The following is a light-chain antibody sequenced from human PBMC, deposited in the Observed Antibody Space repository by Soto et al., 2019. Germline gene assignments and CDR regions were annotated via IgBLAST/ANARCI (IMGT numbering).Light chain of an antibody. V-gene: IGKV3-20*01. CDR2: GAS. J-gene: IGKJ5*01. CDR1: QSVSSNY. CDR3: QQYGTSPIT. Sequence: ETVLTQSPGTLSLSPGERATLSCRASQSVSSNYLAWYQQKPGQAPRLLIYGASNRATGIPERFSGSGSGTDFTLTISSLEPEDFAVYYCQQYGTSPITFGQGTRLEIK.